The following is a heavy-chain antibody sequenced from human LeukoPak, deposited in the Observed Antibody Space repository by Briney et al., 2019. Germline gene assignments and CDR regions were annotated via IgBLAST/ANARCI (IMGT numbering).Heavy chain of an antibody. CDR2: ISSSSSYI. Sequence: PGGSLRLSCAAPGFTLSSYSMNWVRQAPGKGLEWVSSISSSSSYIYYADSVKGRFTISRDNAKNSLYLQMNSLRAEDTAVYYCARDPRARPAAIEYDYWGQGTLVTVSS. D-gene: IGHD2-2*02. CDR3: ARDPRARPAAIEYDY. V-gene: IGHV3-21*01. CDR1: GFTLSSYS. J-gene: IGHJ4*02.